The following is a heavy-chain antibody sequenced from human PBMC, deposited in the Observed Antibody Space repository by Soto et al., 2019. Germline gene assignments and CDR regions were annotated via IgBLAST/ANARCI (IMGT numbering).Heavy chain of an antibody. J-gene: IGHJ5*02. D-gene: IGHD3-9*01. V-gene: IGHV4-30-2*05. CDR2: TYHSGTT. CDR1: GGSISSGGYS. CDR3: ARPRYFDWLAQEYNWFDP. Sequence: SETLSLTCAVSGGSISSGGYSWTWIRQPPGKGLEWIGYTYHSGTTYYSPSLKSRVTISVDTSKNQFSLKLSSVTAADTALYYCARPRYFDWLAQEYNWFDPWGQGTLVTVSS.